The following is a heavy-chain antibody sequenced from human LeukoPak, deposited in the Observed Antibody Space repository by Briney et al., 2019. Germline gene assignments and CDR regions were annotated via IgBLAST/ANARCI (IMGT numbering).Heavy chain of an antibody. CDR1: GFTFSSYA. J-gene: IGHJ4*02. D-gene: IGHD3-22*01. CDR2: ISGSGSGGIT. Sequence: GGSLRLSCAASGFTFSSYAMSWVRQAPGKGLEWVSSISGSGSGGITYYAASVKGRFTISRDNSQNTLYLQMNSLRAEDTAVYYCARDELINYYDSSGLFDYWGQGTLVTVSS. CDR3: ARDELINYYDSSGLFDY. V-gene: IGHV3-23*01.